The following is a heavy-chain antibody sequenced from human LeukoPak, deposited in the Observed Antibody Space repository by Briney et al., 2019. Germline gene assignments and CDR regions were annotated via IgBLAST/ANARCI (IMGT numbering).Heavy chain of an antibody. CDR2: IKPSGGAT. CDR1: GYTFTSYY. J-gene: IGHJ6*02. CDR3: ARVGASGSGSHYYYYYGMDV. D-gene: IGHD3-10*01. Sequence: GASVKVSCKASGYTFTSYYMHWVRQAPGQGLEWMGIIKPSGGATIYAQKFQGRVTMTRDTSTSTVYMELSSLRSEDTAVYFCARVGASGSGSHYYYYYGMDVWGQGTTVTVSS. V-gene: IGHV1-46*01.